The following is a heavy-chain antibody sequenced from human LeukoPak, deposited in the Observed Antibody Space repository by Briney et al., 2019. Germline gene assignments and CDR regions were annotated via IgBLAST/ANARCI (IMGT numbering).Heavy chain of an antibody. V-gene: IGHV4-59*08. CDR2: VYYTGST. Sequence: SETLSLTCTVSGGSISSYYWSWVRQPPGKGLEWIGFVYYTGSTNYSPSLKSRVTISVDTSKNQFSLKLSSVTAADTAVYYCARYSGHFDYWGQGTLVTVSS. J-gene: IGHJ4*02. CDR1: GGSISSYY. D-gene: IGHD5-12*01. CDR3: ARYSGHFDY.